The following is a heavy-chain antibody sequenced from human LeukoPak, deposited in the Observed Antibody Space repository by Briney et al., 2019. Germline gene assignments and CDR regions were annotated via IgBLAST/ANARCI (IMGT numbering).Heavy chain of an antibody. CDR1: GYTFSNYG. V-gene: IGHV1-18*01. J-gene: IGHJ4*02. D-gene: IGHD3-22*01. Sequence: ASVKVSCKASGYTFSNYGIIWGRQAPGKGLEWMGWINPYNGNTNFGQKVQGSLTMTTDTTTRTAYMELRNLRSDDTAVYYCARSHSSSLRAPFGYWGQGTLVTVSS. CDR2: INPYNGNT. CDR3: ARSHSSSLRAPFGY.